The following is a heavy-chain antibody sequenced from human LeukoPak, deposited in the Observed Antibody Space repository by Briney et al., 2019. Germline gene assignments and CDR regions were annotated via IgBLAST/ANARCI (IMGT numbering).Heavy chain of an antibody. Sequence: PGGSLRLSCAASGFTSSSYGMHWVRQAPGKGLEWVAFIRYDGSNKYYADSVKGRFTISRDNSKNTLYLQMNSLRAEDTAVYYCAKDALKYNYYYMDVWGKGTTVTVSS. V-gene: IGHV3-30*02. CDR1: GFTSSSYG. J-gene: IGHJ6*03. CDR2: IRYDGSNK. CDR3: AKDALKYNYYYMDV.